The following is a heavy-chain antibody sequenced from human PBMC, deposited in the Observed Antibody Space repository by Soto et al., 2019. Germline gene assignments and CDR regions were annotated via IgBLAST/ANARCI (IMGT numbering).Heavy chain of an antibody. CDR1: GFSFSTFD. Sequence: EVQVLESGGGLVQPGGSLRLSCEASGFSFSTFDMSWVRQAPGKGLEWVSVILGSDGSTHYADAVKGRVTISRDNSKNTLYLQVNSLRAEDTAIYYCTKGAWLDYWGQGTLVTVSS. D-gene: IGHD6-19*01. J-gene: IGHJ4*02. CDR3: TKGAWLDY. CDR2: ILGSDGST. V-gene: IGHV3-23*01.